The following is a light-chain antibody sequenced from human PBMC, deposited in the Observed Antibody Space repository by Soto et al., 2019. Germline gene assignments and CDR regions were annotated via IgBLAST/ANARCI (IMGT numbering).Light chain of an antibody. J-gene: IGKJ1*01. V-gene: IGKV3-15*01. CDR2: GAS. CDR1: QSVSSS. CDR3: QQFYNWPPWT. Sequence: EIVMTQSPATLSVSPGERATLSCRASQSVSSSLAWYQQKPGQAPRLLIYGASTRATGIPARFSGSGSGTEFTLTISSLQSEDFGVYYCQQFYNWPPWTFGQGTKVDNK.